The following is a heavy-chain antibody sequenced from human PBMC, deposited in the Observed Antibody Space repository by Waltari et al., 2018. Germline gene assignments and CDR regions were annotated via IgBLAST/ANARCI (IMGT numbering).Heavy chain of an antibody. D-gene: IGHD3-16*01. J-gene: IGHJ3*02. Sequence: QVQLQESGPGLVKPSETLSLTCTVSGGSISSHYWSWIRQPPGKGLGWLGYIYYSGSTNYNPSLKSRVTISVDTSKNQFSLKLSSVTAADTAVYYCARERGLPYDAFDIWGQGTMVTVSS. CDR3: ARERGLPYDAFDI. CDR1: GGSISSHY. V-gene: IGHV4-59*11. CDR2: IYYSGST.